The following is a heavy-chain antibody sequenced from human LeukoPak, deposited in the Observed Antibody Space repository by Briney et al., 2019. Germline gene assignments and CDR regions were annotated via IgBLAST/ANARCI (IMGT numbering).Heavy chain of an antibody. Sequence: QPGGSLRLSCAPSGFTFSSYAMHWVRQAPGKGLEWVAVISYDGSNKYYADSVKGRFTISRDNSKNTLYLQMNSLRAEDTAVYYCAREGLLWFGESHDAFDIWGQGTMVTVSS. V-gene: IGHV3-30*04. CDR2: ISYDGSNK. D-gene: IGHD3-10*01. CDR3: AREGLLWFGESHDAFDI. J-gene: IGHJ3*02. CDR1: GFTFSSYA.